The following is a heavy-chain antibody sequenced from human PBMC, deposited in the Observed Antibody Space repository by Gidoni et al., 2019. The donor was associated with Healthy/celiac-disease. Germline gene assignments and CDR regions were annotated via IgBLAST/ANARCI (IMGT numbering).Heavy chain of an antibody. CDR2: ISGSGGST. Sequence: EVQLLESGGGLVQPGGSLRLSCAASGFTFSSYAMRWVRQAPGKGLEWVSAISGSGGSTYYADSVKGRFTISRDNSKNTLYLQMNSLRAEDTAVYYCAKDETTGVRYYYYMDVWGKGTTVTVSS. CDR1: GFTFSSYA. D-gene: IGHD4-4*01. J-gene: IGHJ6*03. CDR3: AKDETTGVRYYYYMDV. V-gene: IGHV3-23*01.